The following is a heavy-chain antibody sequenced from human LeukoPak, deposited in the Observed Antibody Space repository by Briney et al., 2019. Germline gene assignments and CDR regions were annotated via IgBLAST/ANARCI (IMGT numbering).Heavy chain of an antibody. D-gene: IGHD3-3*01. CDR1: GFTFSSYW. CDR3: ARARARAIFGVVSTPINYYYYYMDV. Sequence: HPGGSLRLSCAASGFTFSSYWMHWVRQAPGKGLVWVSRINSDGSSTSYADSVKGRFTISRDNAKNTLYLQMNSLRAEDTAVYYRARARARAIFGVVSTPINYYYYYMDVWGKGTTVTVSS. J-gene: IGHJ6*03. V-gene: IGHV3-74*01. CDR2: INSDGSST.